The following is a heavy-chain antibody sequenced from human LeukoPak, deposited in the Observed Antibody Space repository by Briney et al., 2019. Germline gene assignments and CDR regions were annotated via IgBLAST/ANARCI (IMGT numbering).Heavy chain of an antibody. CDR3: ARGHSSGYNRVYFDY. CDR1: GFTFSRFT. Sequence: PGGSLRLSCAASGFTFSRFTMNWVRQAPGKGLEWVSSITSSSSYIYYADSVKGRFSISRDNAKNSLYLQMNSLRAEDTALYHCARGHSSGYNRVYFDYWGQGTLVTVSS. CDR2: ITSSSSYI. D-gene: IGHD3-22*01. J-gene: IGHJ4*02. V-gene: IGHV3-21*04.